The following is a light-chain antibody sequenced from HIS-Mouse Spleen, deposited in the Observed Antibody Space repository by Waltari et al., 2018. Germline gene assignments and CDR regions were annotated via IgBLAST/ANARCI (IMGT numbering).Light chain of an antibody. CDR3: AAWDDSLSGPV. J-gene: IGLJ3*02. V-gene: IGLV1-47*01. CDR2: RNN. CDR1: SSNIGSNY. Sequence: QSVLTQPPSASGTPGQRVTISCSGSSSNIGSNYVYWSQQIPGTAPKLLIYRNNQRPSGVPDRFSGSKSGTSASLAISGLRSEDEADYYCAAWDDSLSGPVFGGGTKLTVL.